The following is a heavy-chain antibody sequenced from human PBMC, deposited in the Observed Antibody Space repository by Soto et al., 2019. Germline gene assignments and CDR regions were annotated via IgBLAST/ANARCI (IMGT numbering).Heavy chain of an antibody. CDR2: INHSGST. Sequence: SETLSLTCAVYGGSFSGYYWSFIRQPPGKGLEWIGEINHSGSTNYNPSVKGRVTISVDTSRDQFSLKLSSVAAADTSVYYCARGLIRKNWFDPWGEGTLVSVSS. CDR3: ARGLIRKNWFDP. CDR1: GGSFSGYY. J-gene: IGHJ5*02. V-gene: IGHV4-34*01.